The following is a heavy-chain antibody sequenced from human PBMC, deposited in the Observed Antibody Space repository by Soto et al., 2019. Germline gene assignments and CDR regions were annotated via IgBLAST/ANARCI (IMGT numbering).Heavy chain of an antibody. CDR1: GGSISSGAYS. CDR2: MYQSGDT. CDR3: AGDSYDNSAGAVNDTFDS. J-gene: IGHJ3*02. V-gene: IGHV4-30-2*01. Sequence: QLQLQESGSGLVKPSQTLSLTCAVSGGSISSGAYSWNWIRQPPGKGLEWIGNMYQSGDTFKNPAITSRVTIAIDNSKNQFSLELNSVTAADTAVYYCAGDSYDNSAGAVNDTFDSWGQGTMVTVSS. D-gene: IGHD3-22*01.